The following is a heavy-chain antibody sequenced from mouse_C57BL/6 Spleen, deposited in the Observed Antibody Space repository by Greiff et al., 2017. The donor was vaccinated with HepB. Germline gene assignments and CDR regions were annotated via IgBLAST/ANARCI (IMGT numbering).Heavy chain of an antibody. D-gene: IGHD2-10*02. J-gene: IGHJ4*01. V-gene: IGHV1-7*01. Sequence: VQLQQSGAELAKPGASVKLSCKASGYTFTSYWMHWVKQRPGQGLEWIGYINPSSGYTKYNQKFKDKATLTADKSSSTASMQLSSLTYEDSAVYYCARERVSPYSAMYYWGQGTSVTVSS. CDR2: INPSSGYT. CDR3: ARERVSPYSAMYY. CDR1: GYTFTSYW.